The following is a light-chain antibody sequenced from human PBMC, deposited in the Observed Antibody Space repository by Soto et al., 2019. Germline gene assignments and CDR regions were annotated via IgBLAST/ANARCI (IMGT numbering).Light chain of an antibody. Sequence: DIQITQSPSTLSLSVLYMVTITFRASQTISSWLAWYQQKPGKAPKLLIYKASTLKSGVPSRFSGSGSGTEFTLTISRLEPEDFAVYYCQQYGSSGTFGQGTKVDIK. V-gene: IGKV1-5*03. CDR1: QTISSW. CDR3: QQYGSSGT. CDR2: KAS. J-gene: IGKJ1*01.